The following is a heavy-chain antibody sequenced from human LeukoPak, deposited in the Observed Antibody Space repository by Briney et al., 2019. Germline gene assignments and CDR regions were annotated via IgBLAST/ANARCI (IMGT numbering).Heavy chain of an antibody. CDR2: ISYDGSNE. J-gene: IGHJ4*02. CDR1: GFTFSSYV. D-gene: IGHD3-16*01. CDR3: ARQRGLRAFDY. V-gene: IGHV3-30*14. Sequence: GGSLRLSCAASGFTFSSYVMHWVRQAPGKGLEWVAIISYDGSNEYYADSVKGRFTISRDNSKNTLYLQMNSLRAEDTAVYYCARQRGLRAFDYWGQGTLVTVSS.